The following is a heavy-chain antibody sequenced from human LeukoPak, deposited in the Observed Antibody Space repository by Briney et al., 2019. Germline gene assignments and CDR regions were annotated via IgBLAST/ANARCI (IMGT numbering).Heavy chain of an antibody. CDR1: GYSFTAYW. V-gene: IGHV1-2*02. CDR2: MNPNSGVT. CDR3: ARDPGYLQSDY. D-gene: IGHD5-24*01. J-gene: IGHJ4*01. Sequence: ASVTVSCKASGYSFTAYWIHWVRQAPGQGFEWMGCMNPNSGVTGYAQSFQGRVTRTRDTSISTAYMELNSLRSDDSAVYYCARDPGYLQSDYWGQGTLVSVPS.